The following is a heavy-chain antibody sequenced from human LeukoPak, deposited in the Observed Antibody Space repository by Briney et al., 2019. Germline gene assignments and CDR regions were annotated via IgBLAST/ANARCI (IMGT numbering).Heavy chain of an antibody. CDR3: AREGGGYYANWFDP. CDR1: GDSLSSGFYS. J-gene: IGHJ5*02. Sequence: SQTLSLTCSVSGDSLSSGFYSWSWIRQPAGKELEWIGRISLNGDSNHNPSLKSRVSLSIDTSRNEFSLRVTSVTAADTGIYYCAREGGGYYANWFDPWGQGTLVTASS. CDR2: ISLNGDS. V-gene: IGHV4-61*02. D-gene: IGHD1-26*01.